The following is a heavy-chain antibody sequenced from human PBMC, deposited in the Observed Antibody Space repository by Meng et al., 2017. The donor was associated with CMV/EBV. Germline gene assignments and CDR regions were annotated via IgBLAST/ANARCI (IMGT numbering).Heavy chain of an antibody. CDR3: ARGGGIAARPRNYYGMDV. CDR1: GCSISGYY. D-gene: IGHD6-6*01. V-gene: IGHV4-59*12. J-gene: IGHJ6*02. Sequence: GSLRLCCTVSGCSISGYYLSWIRQPPGKGLEWIGYIYYSGSTNYNPSLKSRVTISVDTSKNQFCLKLSSVTAADTAVYYWARGGGIAARPRNYYGMDVWGQGTTVTVSS. CDR2: IYYSGST.